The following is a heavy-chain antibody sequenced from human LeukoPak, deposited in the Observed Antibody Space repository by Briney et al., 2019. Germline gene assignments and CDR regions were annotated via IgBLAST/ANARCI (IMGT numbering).Heavy chain of an antibody. J-gene: IGHJ4*02. V-gene: IGHV4-59*01. CDR3: ARACRDYYGSGSYCWDY. Sequence: PSETLSLTCTVSGGSISSYYWSWIRQPPGKGLEWIGYIYYSGSTNYNPSLKSRVTISVDTSKNQFSLKLSSVTAADTAVYYCARACRDYYGSGSYCWDYWGQGTLVTVSS. D-gene: IGHD3-10*01. CDR2: IYYSGST. CDR1: GGSISSYY.